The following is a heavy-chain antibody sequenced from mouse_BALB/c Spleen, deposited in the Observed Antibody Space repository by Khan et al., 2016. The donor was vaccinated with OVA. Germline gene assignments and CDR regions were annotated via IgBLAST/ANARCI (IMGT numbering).Heavy chain of an antibody. D-gene: IGHD1-1*01. J-gene: IGHJ2*01. CDR1: GYTFINYW. CDR3: ARRGLRWDFDY. V-gene: IGHV1-7*01. CDR2: INPSTGYT. Sequence: QIQLVQSGAELAKPGASVKMSCKASGYTFINYWILWVKQRPGQGLEWIGYINPSTGYTEYNQNFKDKATLTADKSSSTADMQLSSLTSEDSAVYYCARRGLRWDFDYWGQGTTLTVSS.